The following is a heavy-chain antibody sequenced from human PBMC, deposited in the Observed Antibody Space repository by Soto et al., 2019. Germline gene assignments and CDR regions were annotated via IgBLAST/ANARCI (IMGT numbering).Heavy chain of an antibody. V-gene: IGHV4-39*01. CDR1: GGSISSSSYS. Sequence: PSETLSLTCSVSGGSISSSSYSWGWIRQPPGKGLEWIGTIYYSGSTHYNPSLEGRVAISRDNAKNTLDLQMHGLRAEDMAVYYCARSVRSGSFPYYYYAMDVWGQGTTVTVSS. D-gene: IGHD3-10*01. CDR3: ARSVRSGSFPYYYYAMDV. J-gene: IGHJ6*02. CDR2: IYYSGST.